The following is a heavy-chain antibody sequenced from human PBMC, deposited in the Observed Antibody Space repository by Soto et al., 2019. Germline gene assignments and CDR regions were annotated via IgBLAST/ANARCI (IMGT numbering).Heavy chain of an antibody. CDR1: GGTFSSYA. D-gene: IGHD5-12*01. CDR2: LIPIFGTA. J-gene: IGHJ6*02. CDR3: ARGLVRNGRWLPLHYYYYYGMDV. Sequence: QVQLVQSGAEVKKPGSSVKVSCKASGGTFSSYAISWVRQAPGQGLEWMGGLIPIFGTANYAQKFQGRVTITADESTSTAYMELSSLRAEDTAVYYCARGLVRNGRWLPLHYYYYYGMDVWGQGTTVTVSS. V-gene: IGHV1-69*01.